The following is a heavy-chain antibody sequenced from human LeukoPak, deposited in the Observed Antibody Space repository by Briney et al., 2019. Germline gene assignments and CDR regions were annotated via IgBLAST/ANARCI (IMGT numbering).Heavy chain of an antibody. Sequence: SETLSLTCTVSGGSISGYYWSWIRQPPGKGLEWIGEINHSGSTNYNPSLKSRVTISVDTSKNQFSLKLSSVTAADTAVYYCARVVVVAATNEAWFDPWGQGTLVTVSS. CDR3: ARVVVVAATNEAWFDP. CDR1: GGSISGYY. CDR2: INHSGST. J-gene: IGHJ5*02. D-gene: IGHD2-15*01. V-gene: IGHV4-34*01.